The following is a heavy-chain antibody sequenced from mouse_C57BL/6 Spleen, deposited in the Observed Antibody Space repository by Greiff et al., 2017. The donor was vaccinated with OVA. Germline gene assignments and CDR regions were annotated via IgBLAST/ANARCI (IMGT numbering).Heavy chain of an antibody. D-gene: IGHD1-1*01. J-gene: IGHJ1*03. V-gene: IGHV5-4*03. CDR1: GFTFSSYA. Sequence: EVKLVESGGGLVKPGGSLKLSCAASGFTFSSYAMSWVRQTPEKRLEWVATISDGGSYTYYPDNVKGRFTISRDNAKNNLYLQMSHLKSEDTAMYYCARGSYGSSYWYFDVWGTGTTVTVSS. CDR3: ARGSYGSSYWYFDV. CDR2: ISDGGSYT.